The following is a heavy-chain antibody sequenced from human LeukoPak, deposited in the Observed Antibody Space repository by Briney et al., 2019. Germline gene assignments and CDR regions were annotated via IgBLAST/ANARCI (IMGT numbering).Heavy chain of an antibody. CDR3: ARDWRLDPHDAFDI. CDR1: GYTFTSYD. J-gene: IGHJ3*02. Sequence: ASVTVSCKASGYTFTSYDINWVRQATGQGLEWMGWKNPNSGNTGYAQKFQGRVTMTRNTSISTAYMELSSLRSEDTAVYYCARDWRLDPHDAFDIWGQGTMVTVSS. V-gene: IGHV1-8*01. D-gene: IGHD3-9*01. CDR2: KNPNSGNT.